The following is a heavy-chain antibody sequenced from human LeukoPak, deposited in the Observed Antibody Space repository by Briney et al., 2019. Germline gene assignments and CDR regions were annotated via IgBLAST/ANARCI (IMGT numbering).Heavy chain of an antibody. Sequence: SGGSLRLSCETSGFTFSHHAMHWVRQAPGKGLEWVAAIWYDGAQKYYADSLRGRCTISRDNSKSTLYLEMNSLRAEDTAVYYCAKDFGGHYYDTSGPDYWGQGTLVTVAS. V-gene: IGHV3-33*06. CDR1: GFTFSHHA. J-gene: IGHJ4*02. CDR3: AKDFGGHYYDTSGPDY. CDR2: IWYDGAQK. D-gene: IGHD3-22*01.